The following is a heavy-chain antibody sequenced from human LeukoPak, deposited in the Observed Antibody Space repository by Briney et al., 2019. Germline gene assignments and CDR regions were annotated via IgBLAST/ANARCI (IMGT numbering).Heavy chain of an antibody. CDR3: ARGLVATIVDYYYYMDV. CDR1: GYTFTGYY. D-gene: IGHD5-12*01. CDR2: INPNSGGT. Sequence: ASVKVSCKASGYTFTGYYMQWVRQAPGQGLEWMGWINPNSGGTNYAQKFQGRVTMTRDTSISTAYMELSRLRSDDTAVYYCARGLVATIVDYYYYMDVWGKGTTVTVSS. J-gene: IGHJ6*03. V-gene: IGHV1-2*02.